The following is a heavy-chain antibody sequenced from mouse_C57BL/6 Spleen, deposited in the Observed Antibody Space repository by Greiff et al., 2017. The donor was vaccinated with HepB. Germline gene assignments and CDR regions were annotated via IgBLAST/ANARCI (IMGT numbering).Heavy chain of an antibody. J-gene: IGHJ4*01. CDR2: IDPSDSYT. Sequence: QVQLQQPGAELVKPGASVKLSCKASGYTFTSYWMQWVKQRPGQGLEWIGEIDPSDSYTNYNQKFKGKATLTVDTSSSTAYMQLSSLTSEDSAVYYCARIYYSNTGGYAMDYWGQGTSVTVSS. D-gene: IGHD2-5*01. CDR1: GYTFTSYW. CDR3: ARIYYSNTGGYAMDY. V-gene: IGHV1-50*01.